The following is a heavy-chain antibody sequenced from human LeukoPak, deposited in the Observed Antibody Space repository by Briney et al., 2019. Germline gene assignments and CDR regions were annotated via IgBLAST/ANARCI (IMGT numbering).Heavy chain of an antibody. CDR3: ARLGLALGVWSGLDY. CDR2: INHSGST. D-gene: IGHD3-3*01. CDR1: GGSFSGYY. Sequence: PSETLSLTCAVYGGSFSGYYWSWIRQPPGKGLEWIGEINHSGSTNYNPSLKSRLIISVDTSKNQFSLKLSSVTAADTAVYYCARLGLALGVWSGLDYWGQGALVTVSS. V-gene: IGHV4-34*01. J-gene: IGHJ4*02.